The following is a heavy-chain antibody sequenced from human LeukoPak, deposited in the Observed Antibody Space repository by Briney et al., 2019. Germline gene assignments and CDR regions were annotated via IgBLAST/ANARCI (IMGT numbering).Heavy chain of an antibody. CDR2: VSAYNGNT. CDR1: GYTFTSYG. D-gene: IGHD3-10*01. Sequence: ASVKVSCKASGYTFTSYGISWVRQAPGQGLEWMGWVSAYNGNTNYAQKLQGRVTMTTDTSTSTAYMKLRSLRSDDTAVYNCAREPDYYGSGSYYKDAFDIWGQGTMVTVSS. J-gene: IGHJ3*02. CDR3: AREPDYYGSGSYYKDAFDI. V-gene: IGHV1-18*01.